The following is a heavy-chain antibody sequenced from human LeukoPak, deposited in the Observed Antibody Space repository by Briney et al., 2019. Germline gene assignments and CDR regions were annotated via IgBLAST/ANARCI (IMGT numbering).Heavy chain of an antibody. CDR1: GGSLSSGDYY. Sequence: SETLSLTCTVSGGSLSSGDYYWSWIRQPPGKGLEWIGYIYYSGRTYYNPSLKSRVTISVDTSKNQFSLKLSSVTAADTAVYYCARDLYGSGSSYFDYWGQGTLVTVSS. CDR3: ARDLYGSGSSYFDY. J-gene: IGHJ4*02. V-gene: IGHV4-30-4*01. D-gene: IGHD3-10*01. CDR2: IYYSGRT.